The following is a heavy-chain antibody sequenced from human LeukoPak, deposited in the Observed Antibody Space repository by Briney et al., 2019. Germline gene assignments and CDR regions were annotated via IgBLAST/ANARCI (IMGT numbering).Heavy chain of an antibody. Sequence: GGSLRLSCAASGFTFSSYSMNWVRQAPGKGLEWVSYISSSSSTIYYADSVKGRFTISRDNAKNSLYLQMNSLRAEDTAVYYCARAYYDFWSGYPNDAFDIWGQGTMVTVSS. CDR3: ARAYYDFWSGYPNDAFDI. CDR1: GFTFSSYS. J-gene: IGHJ3*02. D-gene: IGHD3-3*01. CDR2: ISSSSSTI. V-gene: IGHV3-48*01.